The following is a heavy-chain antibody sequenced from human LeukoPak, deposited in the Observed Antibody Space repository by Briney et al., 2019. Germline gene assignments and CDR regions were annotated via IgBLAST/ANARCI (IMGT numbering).Heavy chain of an antibody. D-gene: IGHD6-13*01. V-gene: IGHV3-23*01. Sequence: GGSLRLSCAASGFTFSNYAMGWVRQAPGKGLEWVSLISGSGGGTYFADSVRGRFTISRDNSKNTLYLQMDGLRAEDTAIYYCAPDLRGSAWSLDDWGQGTLVTVSS. CDR3: APDLRGSAWSLDD. J-gene: IGHJ4*02. CDR1: GFTFSNYA. CDR2: ISGSGGGT.